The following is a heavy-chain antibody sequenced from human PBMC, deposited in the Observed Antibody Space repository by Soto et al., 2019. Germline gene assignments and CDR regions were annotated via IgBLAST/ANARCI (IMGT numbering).Heavy chain of an antibody. V-gene: IGHV3-74*01. Sequence: GGSLRLSCAASGFTFSSYWMHWVRQAPGKGLVWVSRINSDGSSTSYADSVKGRFTISRDNAKNTLYLQMNSLRAEDTAVYYCARVKRQLWSNTYYYYGMDVWGQGTTVTVSS. CDR3: ARVKRQLWSNTYYYYGMDV. CDR2: INSDGSST. D-gene: IGHD5-18*01. J-gene: IGHJ6*02. CDR1: GFTFSSYW.